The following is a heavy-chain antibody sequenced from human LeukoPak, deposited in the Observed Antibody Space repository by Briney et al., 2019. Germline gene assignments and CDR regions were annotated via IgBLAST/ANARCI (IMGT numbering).Heavy chain of an antibody. D-gene: IGHD3-10*01. V-gene: IGHV3-21*06. CDR2: ISASSAYS. CDR1: GFTFSSYS. CDR3: ARVSPYGSGSSFDY. Sequence: GGSLRLSCAASGFTFSSYSMNWVRQAPGKGLEWVSSISASSAYSFSSDSLRGRFTISRDNAKNSLYLQINGLRVEDTAVYYCARVSPYGSGSSFDYWGQGTLVTVSS. J-gene: IGHJ4*02.